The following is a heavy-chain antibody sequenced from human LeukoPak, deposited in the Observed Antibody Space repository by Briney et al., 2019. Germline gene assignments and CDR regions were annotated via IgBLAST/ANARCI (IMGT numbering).Heavy chain of an antibody. D-gene: IGHD4-11*01. CDR3: AREGGLQHHFDY. Sequence: SETLSLTCTVSGGSISSSSYYWGWIRQPPGKGLEWIGSMYYSGSTYYNPSLKSRVTISVDTSKNQFSLKLSSVTAADTAVYYCAREGGLQHHFDYWGQGTLVTVSS. CDR2: MYYSGST. J-gene: IGHJ4*02. V-gene: IGHV4-39*07. CDR1: GGSISSSSYY.